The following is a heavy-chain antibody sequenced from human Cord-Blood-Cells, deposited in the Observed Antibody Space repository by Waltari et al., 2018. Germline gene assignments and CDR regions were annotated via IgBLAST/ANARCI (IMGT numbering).Heavy chain of an antibody. D-gene: IGHD2-15*01. V-gene: IGHV4-39*01. J-gene: IGHJ4*02. Sequence: QLQLQESGPGLVKPSETLSRTCTVPGGSISSSSYYWCRIRQPPWKGLEWIGSIYYSGSTYYNPSLTSRVTISVDTSQIPFSLKLSSVTAADTAVYYCFLGYCSGGSCYSFDYWGQGTLVTVSS. CDR1: GGSISSSSYY. CDR3: FLGYCSGGSCYSFDY. CDR2: IYYSGST.